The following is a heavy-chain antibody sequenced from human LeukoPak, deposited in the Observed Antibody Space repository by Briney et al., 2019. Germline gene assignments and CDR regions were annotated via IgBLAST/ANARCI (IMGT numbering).Heavy chain of an antibody. CDR2: VTGGAVAT. Sequence: PGGSLRLSCAASGFNFRSYAMSWVRQAPGKGLEWVSTVTGGAVATYYADSVRGRHTISRDNSKNTLYLQMNSLRAEDTAVYYCARDDIRSRTTTGIGLRSYGDYAPHWFDPWGQGTLVTVSS. D-gene: IGHD4-17*01. CDR3: ARDDIRSRTTTGIGLRSYGDYAPHWFDP. J-gene: IGHJ5*02. CDR1: GFNFRSYA. V-gene: IGHV3-23*01.